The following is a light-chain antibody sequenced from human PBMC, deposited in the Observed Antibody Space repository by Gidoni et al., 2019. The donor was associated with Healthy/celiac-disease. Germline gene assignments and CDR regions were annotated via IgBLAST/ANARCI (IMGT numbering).Light chain of an antibody. Sequence: QSALTQPRSVSGSPGQSVTISCTGPSSDVGGYNYVSWYQQHPGKAPKHMIYDVSKRPAGVPDRFCGSKSGNTASLTISGLQAEDEADYYCCSYAGRRVFGTGTKVTVL. CDR3: CSYAGRRV. J-gene: IGLJ1*01. CDR2: DVS. V-gene: IGLV2-11*01. CDR1: SSDVGGYNY.